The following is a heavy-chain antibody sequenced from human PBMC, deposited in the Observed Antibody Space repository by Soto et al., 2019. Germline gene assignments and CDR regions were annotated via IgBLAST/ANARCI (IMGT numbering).Heavy chain of an antibody. CDR2: IYYGDSA. V-gene: IGHV4-59*01. D-gene: IGHD3-22*01. CDR3: VRANYDTFGYSPDP. Sequence: AEPLSLTCTVSVGSISSYYWGWIRQPPGKGLARIGYIYYGDSANYTPSIKSRVIISDYTYKNQFPLRLSSVTAADTAVYYCVRANYDTFGYSPDPSGQGDLLTVST. CDR1: VGSISSYY. J-gene: IGHJ5*02.